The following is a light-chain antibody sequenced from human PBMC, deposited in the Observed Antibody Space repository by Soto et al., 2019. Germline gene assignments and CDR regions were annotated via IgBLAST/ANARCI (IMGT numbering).Light chain of an antibody. V-gene: IGKV3-15*01. CDR3: QHYHNWPPWT. CDR2: SAS. CDR1: QSVSSN. Sequence: EIVLTQSPATLSVSPGERATLSCRASQSVSSNLSWYQQKPGQAPRLLIYSASTRATGIPARFSGSGSRTDFTLTITSLQSEDVAVYYCQHYHNWPPWTFGQGTKVEIK. J-gene: IGKJ1*01.